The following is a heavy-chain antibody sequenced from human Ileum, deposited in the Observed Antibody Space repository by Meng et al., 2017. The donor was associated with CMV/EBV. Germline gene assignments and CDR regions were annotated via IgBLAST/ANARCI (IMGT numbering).Heavy chain of an antibody. CDR3: AREPPFVPADS. CDR1: GGSFSGYY. V-gene: IGHV4-34*02. CDR2: VSHSGVT. D-gene: IGHD2-21*01. J-gene: IGHJ4*02. Sequence: VQLQQWGAGLFKPSETLSLTCAVNGGSFSGYYWSWIRQPPGKGLEWIAEVSHSGVTNYNPSLKSRVTISIDTSKNQFSLHLSSVTAADTAVYYCAREPPFVPADSWGQGTLVTVSS.